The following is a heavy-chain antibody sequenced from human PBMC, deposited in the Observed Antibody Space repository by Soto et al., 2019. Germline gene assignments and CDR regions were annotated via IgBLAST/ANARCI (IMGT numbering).Heavy chain of an antibody. V-gene: IGHV3-33*01. Sequence: QVQLVESGGGVVQPGRSLSLSCAASGFTFSSYGIHWVRQAPGKGLEWVAVIWYDGSNKYYADSVKGRFTISRDNSKNTLYLQMNSMRAEDTAVYYCAREVLVRGSKYHGMDVWGQGTTVTVSS. CDR1: GFTFSSYG. D-gene: IGHD3-10*01. J-gene: IGHJ6*02. CDR3: AREVLVRGSKYHGMDV. CDR2: IWYDGSNK.